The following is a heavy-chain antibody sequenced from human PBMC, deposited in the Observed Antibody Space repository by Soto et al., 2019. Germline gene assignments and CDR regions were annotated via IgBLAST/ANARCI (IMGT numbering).Heavy chain of an antibody. CDR2: ISGDDGSG. J-gene: IGHJ3*02. CDR3: VTEASPWKSRGSFDI. D-gene: IGHD1-1*01. Sequence: PGGSLRLSCVASGVTFTTNAMDWVRQAPGKGLEWVSFISGDDGSGNYADSVKGRFTISRDNSKNTLYLQMNSLRAEDTAIYYCVTEASPWKSRGSFDIWGRGTMVTVSS. CDR1: GVTFTTNA. V-gene: IGHV3-23*01.